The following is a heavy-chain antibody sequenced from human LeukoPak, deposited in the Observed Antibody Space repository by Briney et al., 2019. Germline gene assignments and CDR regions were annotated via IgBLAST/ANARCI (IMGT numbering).Heavy chain of an antibody. D-gene: IGHD6-19*01. V-gene: IGHV3-48*01. J-gene: IGHJ4*02. CDR1: GFTFTSYS. CDR2: ISGSSSTI. CDR3: ASPNSMAGTHYFHY. Sequence: GGSLRLSCAASGFTFTSYSMNWVRQAPGKGLEWVSYISGSSSTIYYADSVKGRFTVSRDNAKNSLYLQMNSLRAEDTAVYYCASPNSMAGTHYFHYWGQGTLVTVSS.